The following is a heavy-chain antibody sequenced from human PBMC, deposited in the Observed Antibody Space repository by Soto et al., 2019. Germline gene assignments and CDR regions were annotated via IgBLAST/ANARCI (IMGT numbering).Heavy chain of an antibody. J-gene: IGHJ3*02. V-gene: IGHV1-18*01. CDR1: GYTFTSYG. CDR2: ISAYNGNT. D-gene: IGHD3-16*01. Sequence: GASVKVSCKASGYTFTSYGISWLRQAPGQGLEWMGWISAYNGNTNYAQKLQGRVTMTTDTSTSTAYMELRSLRSDDTAVYYCATSIMGNGAFDIWGQGTMVTVSS. CDR3: ATSIMGNGAFDI.